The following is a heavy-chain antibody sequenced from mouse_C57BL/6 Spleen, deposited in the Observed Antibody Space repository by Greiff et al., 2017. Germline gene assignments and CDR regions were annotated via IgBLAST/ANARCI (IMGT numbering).Heavy chain of an antibody. CDR1: GYAFSSYW. Sequence: QVQLQQSGAELVKPGASVKISCKASGYAFSSYWMNWVKQRPGPGLEWIGQIYPGDGVTNYNGKFKGKATLTADKSSSAAYMQLSSLTSEDSAVYICARRNCDGGFAYWGQGTLVTVSA. D-gene: IGHD4-1*01. CDR2: IYPGDGVT. J-gene: IGHJ3*01. CDR3: ARRNCDGGFAY. V-gene: IGHV1-80*01.